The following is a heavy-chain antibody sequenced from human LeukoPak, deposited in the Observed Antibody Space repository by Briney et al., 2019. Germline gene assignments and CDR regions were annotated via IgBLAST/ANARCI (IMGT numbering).Heavy chain of an antibody. D-gene: IGHD3-10*01. V-gene: IGHV4-39*01. CDR3: GSGLTDP. CDR1: GGSISSSSYY. J-gene: IGHJ5*02. Sequence: SETLSLTCTVSGGSISSSSYYWGWIRQPPGKGLEWIGTIYSSGSTYYNPSLKSRVTISSDTSKNQFSLKLSSVTAADTAVYYCGSGLTDPWGQGILVTVSS. CDR2: IYSSGST.